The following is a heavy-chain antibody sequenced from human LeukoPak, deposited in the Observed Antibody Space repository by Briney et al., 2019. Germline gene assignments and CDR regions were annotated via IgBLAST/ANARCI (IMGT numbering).Heavy chain of an antibody. Sequence: WSWIRQHPGKGLEWIGDIYYSGSIKYNPSLKSRVTMSVDTSKNQFSLKLSSVTAADTAIYYCARENPSGYYNRPIDYWGQGTLVTVSS. CDR2: IYYSGSI. D-gene: IGHD3-22*01. J-gene: IGHJ4*02. V-gene: IGHV4-59*01. CDR3: ARENPSGYYNRPIDY.